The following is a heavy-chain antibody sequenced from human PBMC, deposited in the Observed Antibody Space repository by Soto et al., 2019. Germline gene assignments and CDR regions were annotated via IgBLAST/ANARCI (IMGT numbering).Heavy chain of an antibody. V-gene: IGHV5-51*01. CDR3: ATHGGDYGDYYSWFDP. CDR1: GYSFTNSW. Sequence: EVQLVQSGAELKKPGESLKISCKGSGYSFTNSWIAWVRQMPGKGLEWMGIIYPGDSDTRYSPSFQGQVTISADKSISTAYLQWSSLKASDTAVYYCATHGGDYGDYYSWFDPWGQGTLVTVSS. J-gene: IGHJ5*02. CDR2: IYPGDSDT. D-gene: IGHD4-17*01.